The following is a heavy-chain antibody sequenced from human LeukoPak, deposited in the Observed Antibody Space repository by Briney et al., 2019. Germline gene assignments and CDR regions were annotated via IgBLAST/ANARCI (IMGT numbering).Heavy chain of an antibody. CDR3: ARDRTTDDAFDI. D-gene: IGHD4-11*01. CDR1: GGSFSGYY. V-gene: IGHV4-34*01. CDR2: INHSGST. Sequence: SETLSLTCAVYGGSFSGYYWSWIRQPPGKGLEWIGEINHSGSTNYNPSLKSRVTISVDTSKNQFSLKLSSVTAADTAVYYCARDRTTDDAFDIWGQGTMVTVSS. J-gene: IGHJ3*02.